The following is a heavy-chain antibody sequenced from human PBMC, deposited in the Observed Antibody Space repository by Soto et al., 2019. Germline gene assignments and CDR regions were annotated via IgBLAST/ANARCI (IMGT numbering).Heavy chain of an antibody. CDR3: ASLGYSYGFLY. V-gene: IGHV4-38-2*01. J-gene: IGHJ4*02. Sequence: SETLPLTCAVSGYSISSGYYWGWIGQPPGKGLEWIGRSYHSGSTYYNPSLNSQVNISVDTSKNQSSLKLSHVTAADMAVYYCASLGYSYGFLYWGQGTLVT. CDR2: SYHSGST. CDR1: GYSISSGYY. D-gene: IGHD5-18*01.